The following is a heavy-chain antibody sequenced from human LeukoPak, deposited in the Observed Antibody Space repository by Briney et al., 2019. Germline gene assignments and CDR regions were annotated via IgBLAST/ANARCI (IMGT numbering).Heavy chain of an antibody. V-gene: IGHV3-23*01. J-gene: IGHJ6*02. CDR1: GFTFSSYA. CDR3: AKGVRVCSSISCLPLKYYYYGMDV. CDR2: ISGSGGST. D-gene: IGHD2-2*01. Sequence: PGGSLGLSCAASGFTFSSYAMSWVRQAPGKGLEWVSAISGSGGSTYYADSVKGRFTISRDNSKNTLYLQMNSLRAEDTAVYYCAKGVRVCSSISCLPLKYYYYGMDVWGQGTTVTVSS.